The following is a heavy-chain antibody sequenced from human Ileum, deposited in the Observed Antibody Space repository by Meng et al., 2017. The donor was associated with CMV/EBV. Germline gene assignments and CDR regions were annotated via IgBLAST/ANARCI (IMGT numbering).Heavy chain of an antibody. Sequence: LSCAVSGDSSYSAGYYWSWIRQPPGKGLEWIGHIYYNGNTHYNPSLTSRLNISVDTSKNQFSLMLTSVTAADTAVYYCARYFGGYFDYWGQGTLVTVSS. CDR2: IYYNGNT. J-gene: IGHJ4*02. V-gene: IGHV4-30-4*01. D-gene: IGHD4-23*01. CDR3: ARYFGGYFDY. CDR1: GDSSYSAGYY.